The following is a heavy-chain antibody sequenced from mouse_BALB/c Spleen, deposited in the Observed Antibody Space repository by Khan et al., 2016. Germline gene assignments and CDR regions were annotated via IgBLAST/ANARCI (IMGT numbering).Heavy chain of an antibody. V-gene: IGHV14-1*02. Sequence: VQLKQSGAELVRPGALVKLSCKASGFNIKDYYMHWVKLRPEQGLEWIGGIDPENGNTIYDSKFQGKASITADTSSNTAYMQLSSLTSEDTAVYFCTRVGYDYWGQGTTLTVSS. D-gene: IGHD2-2*01. CDR1: GFNIKDYY. J-gene: IGHJ2*01. CDR3: TRVGYDY. CDR2: IDPENGNT.